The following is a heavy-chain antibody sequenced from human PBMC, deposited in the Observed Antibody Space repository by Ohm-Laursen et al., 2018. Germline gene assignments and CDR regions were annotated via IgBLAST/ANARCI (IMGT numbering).Heavy chain of an antibody. V-gene: IGHV3-23*01. CDR2: LSDNGAKT. D-gene: IGHD1-14*01. Sequence: SHTLSCASSGFASSRNAMSWVRHGQAGGMERVWSLSDNGAKTYYADSVKGRFTISRDNSKSTLYLQLNTLRAEDTAIYYCTRDPEGVVPAFANWGQGTPVTVSS. J-gene: IGHJ4*02. CDR1: GFASSRNA. CDR3: TRDPEGVVPAFAN.